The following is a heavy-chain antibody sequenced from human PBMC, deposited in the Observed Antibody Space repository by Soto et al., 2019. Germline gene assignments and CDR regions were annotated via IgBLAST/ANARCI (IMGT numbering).Heavy chain of an antibody. Sequence: GASVKVSCKASGGTFSSYAISWVRQAPGQGLEWMGGIIPIFGTANYAQKFQGRVTITADESTSTAYMELSSLRSEDTAVYYCARGDCSGGSCYGIEYYYYGMDVWGQGTTVTVS. D-gene: IGHD2-15*01. CDR3: ARGDCSGGSCYGIEYYYYGMDV. V-gene: IGHV1-69*13. CDR2: IIPIFGTA. CDR1: GGTFSSYA. J-gene: IGHJ6*02.